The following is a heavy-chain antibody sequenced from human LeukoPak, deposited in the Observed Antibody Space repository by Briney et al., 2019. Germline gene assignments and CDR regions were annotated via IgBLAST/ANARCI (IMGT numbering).Heavy chain of an antibody. D-gene: IGHD6-19*01. J-gene: IGHJ5*02. V-gene: IGHV1-2*02. CDR3: ARDPTRLVRGWFDP. CDR1: GYTFTGYY. Sequence: ASVRVSCKASGYTFTGYYMHWVRQAPGQGLEWMGWINPNSGGTNYAQKFQGRVTMNRATSISTTSMELSRLRSDDTAVYYSARDPTRLVRGWFDPWGQGTLVTVSS. CDR2: INPNSGGT.